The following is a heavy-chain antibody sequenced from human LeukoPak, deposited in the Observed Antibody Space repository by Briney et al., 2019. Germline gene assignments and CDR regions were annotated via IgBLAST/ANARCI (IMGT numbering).Heavy chain of an antibody. CDR2: ISGSGGST. J-gene: IGHJ4*02. CDR1: GFTFNTYS. CDR3: AKDHAFRVGATELNY. V-gene: IGHV3-23*01. D-gene: IGHD1-26*01. Sequence: GGSLRLSCGASGFTFNTYSMHWVRQAPGKGLEWVSAISGSGGSTYYADSVKGRFTISRDNSKNTLYLQMNSLRAEDTAVYYCAKDHAFRVGATELNYWGQGTLVTVSS.